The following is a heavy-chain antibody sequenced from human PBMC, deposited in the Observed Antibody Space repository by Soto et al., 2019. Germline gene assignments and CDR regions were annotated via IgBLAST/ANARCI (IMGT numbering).Heavy chain of an antibody. D-gene: IGHD4-17*01. Sequence: QVQLVESGGGVVQPGGSLRLSCAASAFTFRNYGMHWFRQAPGKGLEWVAVIWYDGTNKYYADSVKGRFTISRDNSKNTLSLQMNSLRAEDTAMYYCARDLFGDYGLDYWGQGTLVTVSS. V-gene: IGHV3-33*01. CDR1: AFTFRNYG. CDR3: ARDLFGDYGLDY. J-gene: IGHJ4*02. CDR2: IWYDGTNK.